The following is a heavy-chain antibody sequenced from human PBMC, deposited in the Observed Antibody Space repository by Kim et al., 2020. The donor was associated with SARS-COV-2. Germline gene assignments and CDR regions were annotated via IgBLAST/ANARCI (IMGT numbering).Heavy chain of an antibody. D-gene: IGHD1-26*01. Sequence: LSLTCAASGFTFSTYTVSWVHQAPGKGLEWVSAISPGGGTTGYADSVKGRFTISRDNSKNTLYLQVNSLRAEDTALYYCAKGHSGSFGYFDLWGRGTLVTVSS. CDR2: ISPGGGTT. CDR3: AKGHSGSFGYFDL. J-gene: IGHJ2*01. V-gene: IGHV3-23*01. CDR1: GFTFSTYT.